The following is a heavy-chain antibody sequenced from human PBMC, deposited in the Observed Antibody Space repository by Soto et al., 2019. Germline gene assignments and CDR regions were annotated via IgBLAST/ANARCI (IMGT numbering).Heavy chain of an antibody. CDR1: GYTFTSYD. D-gene: IGHD6-13*01. CDR2: MNPNSGNT. CDR3: ARASYSSRAEYMDV. J-gene: IGHJ6*03. Sequence: ASVKVSCKASGYTFTSYDINWVRQATGQGLEWMGWMNPNSGNTGYAQKFQGRVTMTRNTSISTAYMELSSLRSEDTAVYYCARASYSSRAEYMDVWGKGTTVTVSS. V-gene: IGHV1-8*01.